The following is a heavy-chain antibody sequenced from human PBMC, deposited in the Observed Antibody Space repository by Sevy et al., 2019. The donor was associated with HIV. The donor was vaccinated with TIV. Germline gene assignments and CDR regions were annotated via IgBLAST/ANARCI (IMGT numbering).Heavy chain of an antibody. CDR3: ARVAPAATEVAANYCYYYMDV. V-gene: IGHV3-7*01. Sequence: GGSLRLSCAASGFTFSSYWMSWVRQAPGKGLEWVANIKQDGSEKYYVDSVKGRFTISRDNAKNSLYLQMNSLRAEDTAVYYCARVAPAATEVAANYCYYYMDVWGKGTTVTVSS. CDR2: IKQDGSEK. D-gene: IGHD2-2*01. J-gene: IGHJ6*03. CDR1: GFTFSSYW.